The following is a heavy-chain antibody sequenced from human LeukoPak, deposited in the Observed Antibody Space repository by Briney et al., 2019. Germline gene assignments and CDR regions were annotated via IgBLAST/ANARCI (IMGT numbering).Heavy chain of an antibody. V-gene: IGHV3-64D*06. CDR2: ITGSGGST. CDR1: GFTFSTYF. CDR3: VRDQRGGSSGYYDS. J-gene: IGHJ4*02. D-gene: IGHD3-22*01. Sequence: GGSLRPSCSASGFTFSTYFMHWVRQAPGKGLECVSAITGSGGSTYYADSVKGRFTISRDNSKNTLYLQMSSLRAEDTAVYYCVRDQRGGSSGYYDSWGQGTLVTVSS.